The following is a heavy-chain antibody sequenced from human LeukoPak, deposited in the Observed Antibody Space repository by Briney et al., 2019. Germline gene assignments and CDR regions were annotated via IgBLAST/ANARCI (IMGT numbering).Heavy chain of an antibody. CDR1: DGSFSGYY. CDR2: INHSGST. V-gene: IGHV4-34*01. CDR3: ARIRRITMVRGVPRAFDI. J-gene: IGHJ3*02. D-gene: IGHD3-10*01. Sequence: PSETLSLTCAVYDGSFSGYYWSWIRQPPGKGLEWIGEINHSGSTNYNPSLKSRVTISVDTSKNQFSLKLSSVTAADTAVYYCARIRRITMVRGVPRAFDIWGQGTMVTVSS.